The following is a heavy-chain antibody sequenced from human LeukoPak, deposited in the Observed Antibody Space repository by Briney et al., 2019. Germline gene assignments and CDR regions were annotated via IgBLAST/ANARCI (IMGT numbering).Heavy chain of an antibody. V-gene: IGHV4-31*03. CDR2: IYYSGTT. CDR1: GGSINSVAYY. CDR3: AGALTTVDY. J-gene: IGHJ4*02. D-gene: IGHD4-17*01. Sequence: ASETLSLTCTVYGGSINSVAYYWSWIRQHPGKGLEWIGYIYYSGTTYSNPSLKSRLTISVDTSKNQFSLNLTSVTAADTAVYYCAGALTTVDYWGQGILVTVSS.